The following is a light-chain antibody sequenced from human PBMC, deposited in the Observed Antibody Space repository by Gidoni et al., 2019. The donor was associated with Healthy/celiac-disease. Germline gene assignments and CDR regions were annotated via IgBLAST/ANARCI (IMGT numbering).Light chain of an antibody. J-gene: IGKJ4*01. CDR2: AAS. CDR1: QSISSY. V-gene: IGKV1-39*01. CDR3: QQPYSTPLT. Sequence: IQMTQAPSSLSASVGDRVTITCRASQSISSYFVWYQQKPGKAPKLLIYAASSLQSGVPSRFTGSGSWTAFTLPISSLQPADFATYYCQQPYSTPLTFGGGTKVEIK.